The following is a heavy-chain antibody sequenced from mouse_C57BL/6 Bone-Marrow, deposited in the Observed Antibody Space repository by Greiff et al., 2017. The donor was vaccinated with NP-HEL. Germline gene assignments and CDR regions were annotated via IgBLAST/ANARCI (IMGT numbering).Heavy chain of an antibody. CDR1: GYTFTSYW. CDR2: IYPGSGST. D-gene: IGHD4-1*01. CDR3: ARGLGQDY. J-gene: IGHJ2*01. V-gene: IGHV1-55*01. Sequence: QVQLKQPGAELVKPGASVKMSCKASGYTFTSYWITWVKQRPGQGLEWIGDIYPGSGSTNYNEKFKSKATLTVDTSSSTAYMQRSSMTYENSAVYCCARGLGQDYWGQGTTLTVSS.